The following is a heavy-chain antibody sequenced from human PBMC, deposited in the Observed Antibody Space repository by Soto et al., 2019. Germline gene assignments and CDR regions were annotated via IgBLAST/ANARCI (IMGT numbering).Heavy chain of an antibody. Sequence: SETLSLTCTVSGGSISSSSYYWGWIRQPPGKGLEWIGSIYYSGSTYYNPSLKSRVTISVDTSKNQFSLKLSSVTAADTAVYYCARHRIAARPTTLNLYYFDYWGQGTLVTVSS. CDR3: ARHRIAARPTTLNLYYFDY. V-gene: IGHV4-39*01. CDR2: IYYSGST. CDR1: GGSISSSSYY. D-gene: IGHD6-6*01. J-gene: IGHJ4*02.